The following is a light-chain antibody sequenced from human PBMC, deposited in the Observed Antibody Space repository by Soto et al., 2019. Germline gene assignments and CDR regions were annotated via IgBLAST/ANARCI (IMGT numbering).Light chain of an antibody. CDR3: QHYGSLPRA. CDR2: DAS. J-gene: IGKJ1*01. CDR1: QSVPRND. V-gene: IGKV3-20*01. Sequence: EIVLTQSPGTLSLSPGEIVTLSCRASQSVPRNDLGWYQQKPGQAPRLLIFDASSRATGIPERFSGSGSGTDFTLTISRLEPEDFAVDYCQHYGSLPRAFGQGTKV.